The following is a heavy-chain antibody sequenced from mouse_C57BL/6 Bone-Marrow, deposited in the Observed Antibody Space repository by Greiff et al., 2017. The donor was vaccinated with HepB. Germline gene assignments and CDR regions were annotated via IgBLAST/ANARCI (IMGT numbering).Heavy chain of an antibody. Sequence: QVQLQQPGAELVKPGASVKLSCKASGYTFTSYWMHWVKQRPGQGLEWIGMIHPNSGSTNYNEKFKSKATLTVDKSSSTAYMQLSSLTSEDSAVYYCASCDYDGYWYFDVWGTGTTVTVSS. J-gene: IGHJ1*03. CDR1: GYTFTSYW. CDR2: IHPNSGST. V-gene: IGHV1-64*01. CDR3: ASCDYDGYWYFDV. D-gene: IGHD2-4*01.